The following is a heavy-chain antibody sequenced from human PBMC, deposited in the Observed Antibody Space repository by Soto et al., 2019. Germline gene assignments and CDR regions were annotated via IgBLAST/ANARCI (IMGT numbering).Heavy chain of an antibody. Sequence: GASVKVSCKASGYTFTSYYMHWVRQAPGQGLEWMGIINPSGGSTSYAQKFQGRVTMTRDTSTSTVYMELSSLRSEDTAVYYCARDNSEYSSHPGAFDPWGQGTLVTVSS. J-gene: IGHJ5*02. CDR2: INPSGGST. V-gene: IGHV1-46*01. D-gene: IGHD6-6*01. CDR3: ARDNSEYSSHPGAFDP. CDR1: GYTFTSYY.